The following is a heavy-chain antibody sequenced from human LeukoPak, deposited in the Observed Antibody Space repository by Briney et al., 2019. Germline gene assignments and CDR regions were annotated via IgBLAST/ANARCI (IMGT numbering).Heavy chain of an antibody. CDR3: ARVGVGARIDY. Sequence: PSETLSLTCTVSGGSISSSSYYWGWIRQPPGKGLEWIGSIYYSGSTYYNPSLKSRVTISIDTSKNQFSLKLSSVTAADTAVYYCARVGVGARIDYWGQGTLVTVSS. V-gene: IGHV4-39*07. D-gene: IGHD1-26*01. CDR2: IYYSGST. CDR1: GGSISSSSYY. J-gene: IGHJ4*02.